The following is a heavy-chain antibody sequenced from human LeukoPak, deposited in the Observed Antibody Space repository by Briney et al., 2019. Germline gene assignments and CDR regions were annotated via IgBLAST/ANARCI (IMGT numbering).Heavy chain of an antibody. D-gene: IGHD5-18*01. CDR2: MNPNSGGT. Sequence: GASMKVSCKASGYTFTSYDINWVRQATGQGLEWMGWMNPNSGGTNYAQKFQGRVTMTRDTSISTAYMELSRLRSDDTAVYYCARDEGTAMLRGMGYWGQGTLVTVSS. CDR3: ARDEGTAMLRGMGY. V-gene: IGHV1-2*02. J-gene: IGHJ4*02. CDR1: GYTFTSYD.